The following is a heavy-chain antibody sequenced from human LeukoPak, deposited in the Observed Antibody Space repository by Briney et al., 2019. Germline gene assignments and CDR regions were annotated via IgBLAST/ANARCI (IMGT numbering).Heavy chain of an antibody. J-gene: IGHJ4*02. CDR1: GGSISNYA. V-gene: IGHV4-59*01. CDR3: ARAPPGGDFDY. D-gene: IGHD3-16*01. CDR2: IFSSGST. Sequence: SETLSLTCTVAGGSISNYAWGWIRQPPGAGLEWIGYIFSSGSTNYNPSLKSRVTISVDTSKNQFSLKLSSVTAADTAVYYCARAPPGGDFDYWGQGTLVTVSS.